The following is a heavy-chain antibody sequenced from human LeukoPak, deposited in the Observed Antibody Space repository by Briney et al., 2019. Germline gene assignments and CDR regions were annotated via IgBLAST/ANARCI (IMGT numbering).Heavy chain of an antibody. CDR1: GFTFSSYA. CDR2: ISGSGGST. D-gene: IGHD6-6*01. V-gene: IGHV3-23*01. J-gene: IGHJ1*01. CDR3: ARSSDSSSLQYFQH. Sequence: GGSLRLSCAASGFTFSSYAMSWVRQAPGKGLEWVSGISGSGGSTYYADSVKGRFTISRDNSKNTLYLQMNSLRAEDTAVYYCARSSDSSSLQYFQHWGQGTLVTVSS.